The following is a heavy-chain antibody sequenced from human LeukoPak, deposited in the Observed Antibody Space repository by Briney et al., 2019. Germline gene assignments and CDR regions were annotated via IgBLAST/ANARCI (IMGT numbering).Heavy chain of an antibody. J-gene: IGHJ4*02. D-gene: IGHD3-9*01. CDR1: GFTFSSSV. CDR2: SGYST. CDR3: ARGNDILTGYLDY. V-gene: IGHV3-21*01. Sequence: PGGSLRLSCAVSGFTFSSSVMSWVRQAPGKGLEWVSTSGYSTYYADSVKGRFTISRDNAKNSLYLQMNSLRAEDTAVYYCARGNDILTGYLDYWGQGTLVTVSS.